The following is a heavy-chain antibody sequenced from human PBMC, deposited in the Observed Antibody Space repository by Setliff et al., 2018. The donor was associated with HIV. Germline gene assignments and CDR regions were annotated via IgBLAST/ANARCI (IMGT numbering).Heavy chain of an antibody. CDR2: ISYDGSNK. CDR1: GFSFNDYH. D-gene: IGHD2-15*01. CDR3: ARGSVVVTSWFDL. J-gene: IGHJ5*02. V-gene: IGHV3-30*04. Sequence: GGSLRLSCVASGFSFNDYHMQWVRQAPGKGLDWVAEISYDGSNKYYADSLNGRFTISRDISKNTLYLQMNNLRVDVTAVYFCARGSVVVTSWFDLWGQGTLVTVSS.